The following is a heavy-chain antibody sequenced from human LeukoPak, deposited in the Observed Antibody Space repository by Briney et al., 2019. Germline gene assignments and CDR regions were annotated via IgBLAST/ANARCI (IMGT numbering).Heavy chain of an antibody. CDR1: GFTFTKYW. Sequence: GDSLRLSCAASGFTFTKYWMTWVRQAPGKGLEWVGNIKQDGSDKNYMDSVKGRFTISRDNTKNSVYLQMSSLRAEDTAVYYCAREVWGPEYWGQGTLVAVSS. J-gene: IGHJ4*02. CDR2: IKQDGSDK. D-gene: IGHD1-14*01. V-gene: IGHV3-7*01. CDR3: AREVWGPEY.